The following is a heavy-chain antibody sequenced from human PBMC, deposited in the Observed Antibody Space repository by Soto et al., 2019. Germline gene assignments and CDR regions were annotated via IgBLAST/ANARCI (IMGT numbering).Heavy chain of an antibody. D-gene: IGHD2-2*01. Sequence: QVQLVQSGAEVKKPGSSVKVSCKASGGTFGSYAFSWVRQAPGQGLEWMGGIIPVSGAAHYAQKFQGRVTITADDSTSTAYMELSSLSSQDTVGYYCATALGCRSTSCTLDYWGQGNRVIVSS. CDR3: ATALGCRSTSCTLDY. CDR1: GGTFGSYA. V-gene: IGHV1-69*01. J-gene: IGHJ4*02. CDR2: IIPVSGAA.